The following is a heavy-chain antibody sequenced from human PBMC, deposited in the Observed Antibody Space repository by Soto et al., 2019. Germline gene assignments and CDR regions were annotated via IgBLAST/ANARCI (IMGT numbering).Heavy chain of an antibody. CDR3: AKRARYYYDSSGYFF. J-gene: IGHJ3*01. Sequence: GVFQSLSCSVSGFHFRNHAMSWVRPDPRKGLEWVSAISGSGGSTYYADSVKGRFTISRDNSKNTLYLQMNSLRAEDTAVYYCAKRARYYYDSSGYFFWGQGTMVT. CDR2: ISGSGGST. CDR1: GFHFRNHA. V-gene: IGHV3-23*01. D-gene: IGHD3-22*01.